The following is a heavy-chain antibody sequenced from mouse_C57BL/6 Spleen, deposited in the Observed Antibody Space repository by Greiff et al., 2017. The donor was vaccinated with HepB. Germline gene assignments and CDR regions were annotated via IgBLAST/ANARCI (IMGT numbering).Heavy chain of an antibody. Sequence: VKLVESGPELVKPGASVKISCKASGYAFSSSWMNWVKQRPGKGLEWIGRIYPGDGDTNYNGKFKGKATLTADKSSSTAYMQLSSLTSEDSAVYFCASITTVVARDYWGQGTTLTVSS. CDR1: GYAFSSSW. J-gene: IGHJ2*01. D-gene: IGHD1-1*01. V-gene: IGHV1-82*01. CDR3: ASITTVVARDY. CDR2: IYPGDGDT.